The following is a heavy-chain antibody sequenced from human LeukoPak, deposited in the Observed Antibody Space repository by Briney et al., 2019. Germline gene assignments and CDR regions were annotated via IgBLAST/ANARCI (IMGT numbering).Heavy chain of an antibody. J-gene: IGHJ6*03. CDR3: ARVYSSSFPNYYYYYMDV. CDR1: GFTVSSNY. D-gene: IGHD6-6*01. V-gene: IGHV3-53*01. CDR2: IYSGGST. Sequence: GGSLRLSCAASGFTVSSNYMSWVRQAPGKGLEWVSVIYSGGSTYYADSVKGRFTISRDNSKNTLYLQMNNLRAEDTAVYYCARVYSSSFPNYYYYYMDVWGKGTTVTVSS.